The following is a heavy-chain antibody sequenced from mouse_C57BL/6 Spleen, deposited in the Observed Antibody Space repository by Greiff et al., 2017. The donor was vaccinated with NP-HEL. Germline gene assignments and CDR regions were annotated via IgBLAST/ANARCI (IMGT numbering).Heavy chain of an antibody. D-gene: IGHD1-1*01. CDR1: GYSITSGYY. J-gene: IGHJ1*03. CDR3: ARKRITTVVAHWYFDV. V-gene: IGHV3-6*01. CDR2: ISYDGSN. Sequence: VQLQQSGPGLVKPSQSLSLTCSVTGYSITSGYYWNWIRQFPGNKLEWMGYISYDGSNNYNPSLKNRISITRDTSKNQFFLKLNSVTTEDTATYYCARKRITTVVAHWYFDVWGTGTTVTVSS.